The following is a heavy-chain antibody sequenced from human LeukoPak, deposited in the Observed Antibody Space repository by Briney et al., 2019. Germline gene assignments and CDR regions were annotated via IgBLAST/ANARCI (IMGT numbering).Heavy chain of an antibody. CDR1: GGSISSGSYY. V-gene: IGHV4-61*02. CDR2: IYTSGST. D-gene: IGHD6-13*01. Sequence: SETLSLTCTVSGGSISSGSYYWSWIRQPAGKGLEWIGRIYTSGSTNYNPSLKSRVTISVDTSKNQLSLKVSSVTAADTAVYYCAKDSSSWIDTFDIWGQGTMVTVSS. CDR3: AKDSSSWIDTFDI. J-gene: IGHJ3*02.